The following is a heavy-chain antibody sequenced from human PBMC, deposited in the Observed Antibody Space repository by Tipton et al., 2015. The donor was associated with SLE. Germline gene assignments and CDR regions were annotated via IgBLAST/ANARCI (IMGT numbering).Heavy chain of an antibody. V-gene: IGHV3-48*03. D-gene: IGHD6-13*01. Sequence: GSLRLSCAASGFTFSSYEMNWVRQAPGKGLEWVSYISSSGSTIYYADSVKGRFTISRDNAKNSLYLQMNSLRAEDTAVYYCATVRIAAAGEYFQHWGQGTLVTVSS. J-gene: IGHJ1*01. CDR3: ATVRIAAAGEYFQH. CDR2: ISSSGSTI. CDR1: GFTFSSYE.